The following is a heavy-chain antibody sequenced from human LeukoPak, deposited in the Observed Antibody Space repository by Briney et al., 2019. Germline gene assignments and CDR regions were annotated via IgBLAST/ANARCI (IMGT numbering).Heavy chain of an antibody. CDR1: GFTFSSYG. J-gene: IGHJ4*02. CDR3: ARESTGLEYYDSSGLDY. Sequence: PGGSLRLSCAATGFTFSSYGMHWVRQAPGKGLEWVAVIWYDGSNKYYADSVKGRFTISRDNSKNTLYLQMNSLRAEDTAVYYCARESTGLEYYDSSGLDYWGQGTLVTVSS. CDR2: IWYDGSNK. V-gene: IGHV3-33*01. D-gene: IGHD3-22*01.